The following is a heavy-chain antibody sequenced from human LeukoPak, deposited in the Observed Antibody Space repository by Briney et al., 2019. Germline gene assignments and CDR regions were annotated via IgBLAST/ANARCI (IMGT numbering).Heavy chain of an antibody. CDR1: GGSIRSDNYY. D-gene: IGHD2-8*02. CDR3: VRDRLVASTWDY. J-gene: IGHJ4*02. V-gene: IGHV4-61*02. CDR2: IFTSGST. Sequence: SQTLSLTCSVSGGSIRSDNYYWSWIRRPAGKGLEWIGRIFTSGSTNYNPSLKSRVTISMDTSKNQFSLRLRSVTAADTAVYYCVRDRLVASTWDYWGQGILVTVSS.